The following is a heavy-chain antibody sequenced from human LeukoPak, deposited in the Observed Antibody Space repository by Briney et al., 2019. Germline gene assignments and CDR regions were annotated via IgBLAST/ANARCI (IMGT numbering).Heavy chain of an antibody. Sequence: PGRSLRLSCVASGFTFSNYGMHWVRQAPGKGLEWVAVISYDETNKYYTESVKGRFTISRDRSKNTLYLQMNSLRVEDTAVYYCTQDVSNGYRSVNFDYWGQGILVTVSS. CDR1: GFTFSNYG. V-gene: IGHV3-30*18. J-gene: IGHJ4*02. CDR2: ISYDETNK. D-gene: IGHD6-19*01. CDR3: TQDVSNGYRSVNFDY.